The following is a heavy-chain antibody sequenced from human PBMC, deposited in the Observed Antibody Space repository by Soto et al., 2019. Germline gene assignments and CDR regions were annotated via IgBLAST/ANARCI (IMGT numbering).Heavy chain of an antibody. Sequence: SGGSLRLSCAASGFTFSSYAMSWVRQAPGKGLEWVSAISGSGGSTYYADSVKGRFTISRDNSKNTLYLQMNSLRAEDTAVYYCAKVAPRYYYDSSGYPPPDYWGQGTLVTVSS. D-gene: IGHD3-22*01. V-gene: IGHV3-23*01. CDR3: AKVAPRYYYDSSGYPPPDY. CDR1: GFTFSSYA. CDR2: ISGSGGST. J-gene: IGHJ4*02.